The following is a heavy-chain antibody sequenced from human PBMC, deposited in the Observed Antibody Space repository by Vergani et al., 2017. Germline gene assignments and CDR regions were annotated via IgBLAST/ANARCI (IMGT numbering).Heavy chain of an antibody. Sequence: EVQLVESGGGLVKPGGSLRLSCEASGFIFNNAWMSWVRQAPGKGLEWVSSISSTSSHISYADSVRGRFTISRDNAENSLHLQMNSLTAEDTALYYCARGIVPAAFDYWGQGALVTVSS. D-gene: IGHD2-2*01. CDR1: GFIFNNAW. CDR2: ISSTSSHI. V-gene: IGHV3-21*01. J-gene: IGHJ4*02. CDR3: ARGIVPAAFDY.